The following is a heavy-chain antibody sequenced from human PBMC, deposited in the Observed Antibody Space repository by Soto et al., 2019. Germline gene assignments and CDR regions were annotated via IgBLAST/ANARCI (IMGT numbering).Heavy chain of an antibody. CDR3: ARLGGSYAVPHFDY. V-gene: IGHV4-59*08. J-gene: IGHJ4*02. Sequence: WTWIRQPPGKGLEWMGYIYYSGTTTNYNPSLKSRVTFSLDTSKNQFSLKLSSVTAADTAVYYCARLGGSYAVPHFDYWGQGTLVTVSS. CDR2: IYYSGTT. D-gene: IGHD1-26*01.